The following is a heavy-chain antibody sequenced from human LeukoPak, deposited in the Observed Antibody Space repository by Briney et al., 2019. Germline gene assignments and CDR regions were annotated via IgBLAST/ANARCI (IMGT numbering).Heavy chain of an antibody. CDR3: ARAPDSYSGSYYLGY. CDR2: ISSSGSTI. J-gene: IGHJ4*02. V-gene: IGHV3-11*01. D-gene: IGHD1-26*01. Sequence: GGSLRLSCAASGFTLSDYYMSWIRQAPGKGLEWVSYISSSGSTIYYADSVKGRFTISRDNAKNSLYLQMNSLRAEDTAVYYCARAPDSYSGSYYLGYWGQGTLVTVSS. CDR1: GFTLSDYY.